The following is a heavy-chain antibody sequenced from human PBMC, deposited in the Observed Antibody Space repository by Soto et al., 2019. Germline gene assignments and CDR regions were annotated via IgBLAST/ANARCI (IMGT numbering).Heavy chain of an antibody. CDR1: ESTVSRDW. V-gene: IGHV3-7*04. D-gene: IGHD1-26*01. CDR3: SGGVGDAF. CDR2: INQDGSEK. J-gene: IGHJ4*02. Sequence: EVHLVESGGGLVQTGGSLRLSCAIFESTVSRDWMNWVRQAPGKGLEWVAHINQDGSEKYYVDSVKGRFTISRDNSKKSLYLQMNILSPADTAMYYCSGGVGDAFWGQGTLVTVSS.